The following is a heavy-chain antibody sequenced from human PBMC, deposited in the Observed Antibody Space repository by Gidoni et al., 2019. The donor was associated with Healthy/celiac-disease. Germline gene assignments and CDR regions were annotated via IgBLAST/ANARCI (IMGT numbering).Heavy chain of an antibody. J-gene: IGHJ4*02. CDR1: GFTFSSYA. CDR3: ARPKEAGSHPDY. CDR2: ISYDGSNK. V-gene: IGHV3-30-3*01. Sequence: QVQLVESGGGVVQPGRSLRLSCAASGFTFSSYAMHWVRQAPGKGLEWVAVISYDGSNKYYADSVKGRFTISRDNSKNTLYLQMNSLRAEDTAVYYCARPKEAGSHPDYWGQGTLVTVSS.